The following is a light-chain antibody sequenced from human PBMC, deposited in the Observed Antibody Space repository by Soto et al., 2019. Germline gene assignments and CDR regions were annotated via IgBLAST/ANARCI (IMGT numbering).Light chain of an antibody. CDR2: GAS. CDR3: QQYGRSPFT. Sequence: EIVLTQSPVTLSLSPGERATLSCRASQRITSNFLAWFQQKAGLAPRLLIYGASTRASGVPDRFSGGGSGTDFVLTSSRLEPEDFAVYYCQQYGRSPFTFGQGTKL. J-gene: IGKJ2*01. CDR1: QRITSNF. V-gene: IGKV3-20*01.